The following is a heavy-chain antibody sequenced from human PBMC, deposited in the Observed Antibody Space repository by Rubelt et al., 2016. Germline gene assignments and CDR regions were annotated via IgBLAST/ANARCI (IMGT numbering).Heavy chain of an antibody. Sequence: ISWVRQMPGKGLEWMGRIDPSDSYTNYSPSFQGHVTISADKSISTAYLQWSSLKASDTAMYYCARRYSSSRSYYYGMDVWGQGTTVTVSS. V-gene: IGHV5-10-1*01. CDR2: IDPSDSYT. J-gene: IGHJ6*02. CDR3: ARRYSSSRSYYYGMDV. D-gene: IGHD6-6*01.